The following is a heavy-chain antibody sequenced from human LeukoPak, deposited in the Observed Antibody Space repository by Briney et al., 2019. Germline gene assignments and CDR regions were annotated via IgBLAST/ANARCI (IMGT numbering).Heavy chain of an antibody. V-gene: IGHV3-23*01. CDR2: ISGSGGST. D-gene: IGHD6-13*01. CDR1: GFTFSSYA. J-gene: IGHJ4*02. CDR3: AKAYSSSWYVPFDY. Sequence: GGSLRLSCAASGFTFSSYAMSWVRHTPGKGLEWVSAISGSGGSTYYADSVKGRFTISRDNSKNTLYLQMNSLRAEDTAVYYCAKAYSSSWYVPFDYWGQGTLVTVSS.